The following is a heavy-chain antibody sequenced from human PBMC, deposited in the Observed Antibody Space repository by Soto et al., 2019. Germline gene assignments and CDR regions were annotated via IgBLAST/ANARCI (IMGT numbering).Heavy chain of an antibody. J-gene: IGHJ4*02. CDR1: GGSISSYY. V-gene: IGHV4-59*01. Sequence: SETLSLTFTVSGGSISSYYWSWIRQPPGKGLEWIGYIYYSGSTNYNPSLKSRVTISVDTSKNQFSLKLSSVTAADTAVYYCARDPGNYFDYWGQGTLVTVSS. CDR2: IYYSGST. CDR3: ARDPGNYFDY.